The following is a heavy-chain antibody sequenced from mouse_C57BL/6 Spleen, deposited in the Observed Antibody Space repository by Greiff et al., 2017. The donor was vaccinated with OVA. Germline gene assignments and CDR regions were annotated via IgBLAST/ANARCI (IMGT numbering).Heavy chain of an antibody. J-gene: IGHJ2*01. CDR1: GFTFSSYA. CDR2: ISSGGDYI. CDR3: TRDGYGNYYFDY. D-gene: IGHD2-10*02. V-gene: IGHV5-9-1*02. Sequence: EVNLVESGEGLVKPGGSLKLSCAASGFTFSSYAMPWVRQTPEKRLEWVAYISSGGDYIYYADTVKGRFTISRDNARNTLYLQMSSLKSEDAAMYYCTRDGYGNYYFDYWGQGTTLTVSS.